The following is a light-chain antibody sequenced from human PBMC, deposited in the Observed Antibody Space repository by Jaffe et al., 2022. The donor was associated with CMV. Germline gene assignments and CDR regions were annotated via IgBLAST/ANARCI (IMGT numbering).Light chain of an antibody. J-gene: IGLJ1*01. V-gene: IGLV2-18*02. CDR2: EVS. CDR3: SSYTTSNTYV. Sequence: QSALTQPPSVSGSPGQSVTISCTGTSSDVGFYNRVSWYRQPPGTAPKLMISEVSNRPSGVPDRFSGSKSGNTASLTISGLQAEDEADYYCSSYTTSNTYVFGTGTKVTVL. CDR1: SSDVGFYNR.